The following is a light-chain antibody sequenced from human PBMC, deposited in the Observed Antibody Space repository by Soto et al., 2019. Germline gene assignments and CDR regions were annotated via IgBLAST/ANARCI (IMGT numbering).Light chain of an antibody. V-gene: IGKV3D-15*01. CDR1: QSISTK. CDR2: DAS. J-gene: IGKJ2*01. Sequence: EIVLTQSPATLSVSPGERATLSCRASQSISTKLAWYQQKPGQAPRLLIYDASTRATGIPARFSGSGSGTEFTRIISSLQSEDFAVYYCQQYNNWPPVYTFGQGTKLEI. CDR3: QQYNNWPPVYT.